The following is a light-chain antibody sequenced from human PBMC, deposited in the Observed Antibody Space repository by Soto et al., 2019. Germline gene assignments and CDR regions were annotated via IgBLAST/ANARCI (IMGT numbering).Light chain of an antibody. CDR1: SSDVGGYDF. CDR2: EVT. CDR3: SSYTSSSTPLYV. J-gene: IGLJ1*01. Sequence: QSVLAQPASVSGSPGQSITISCTGTSSDVGGYDFVSWYQQHPGQAPKLMIYEVTNRPSGVSNRFSGSKSANTASLIISGLQAEDEADYYCSSYTSSSTPLYVFATGTKVTV. V-gene: IGLV2-14*01.